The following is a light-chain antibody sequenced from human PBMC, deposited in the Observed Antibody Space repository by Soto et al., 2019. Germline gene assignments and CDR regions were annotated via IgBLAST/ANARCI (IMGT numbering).Light chain of an antibody. Sequence: QLVLTQPPSASGAPGQRVTISCSGSTSNIGSKTVNWYQQLPGKAPQLLIYNNDRRPSGVPDRFSGSKSGTSGSLAISGIKAEDEAAYYCAAWDNSRAGVVFGGGTKLPVL. CDR2: NND. CDR1: TSNIGSKT. V-gene: IGLV1-44*01. J-gene: IGLJ2*01. CDR3: AAWDNSRAGVV.